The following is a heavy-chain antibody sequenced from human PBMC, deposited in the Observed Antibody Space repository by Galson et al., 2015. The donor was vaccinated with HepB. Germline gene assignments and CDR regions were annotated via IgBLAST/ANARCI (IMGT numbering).Heavy chain of an antibody. J-gene: IGHJ3*02. V-gene: IGHV3-64*01. CDR1: GFSFSNFA. CDR3: AKDAIPRNSIYDAFDI. D-gene: IGHD2-2*02. Sequence: SLRLSCAASGFSFSNFAMYWVRQTPRKGLEFVSAIGGPGDVTFYANSVKGRFTISRDNSRDTLYLQMGSLQPEDTVLYYCAKDAIPRNSIYDAFDIWGQGTMVAVSS. CDR2: IGGPGDVT.